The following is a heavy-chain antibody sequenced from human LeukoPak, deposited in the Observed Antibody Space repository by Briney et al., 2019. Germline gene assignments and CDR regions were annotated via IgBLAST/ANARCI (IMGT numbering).Heavy chain of an antibody. V-gene: IGHV4-39*01. CDR3: AKAGVRYYDSGGLHAFDI. CDR1: GGSISSTSYF. J-gene: IGHJ3*02. D-gene: IGHD3-22*01. Sequence: SETLSLTCTVSGGSISSTSYFWGWIRQPPGRGLEWIGTIYYSGSTYYNPSLKSRVTTSVDTSRNQFSLKLSSVNAADTAVYYCAKAGVRYYDSGGLHAFDIWGQGTMVTVSS. CDR2: IYYSGST.